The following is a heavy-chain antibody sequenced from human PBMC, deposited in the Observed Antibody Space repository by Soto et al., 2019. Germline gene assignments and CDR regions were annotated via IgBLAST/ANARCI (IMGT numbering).Heavy chain of an antibody. V-gene: IGHV3-30-3*01. CDR3: ARDHLALRPEDYYFDY. CDR2: ISYHGLTT. Sequence: QVQLVESGGGVVQPGRSLRLSCAASGFTFSNYAMHWVRQAPGEGLEWVAVISYHGLTTIYADSVKGRFTISRDNSKYMLHLQMNSLRAEDTAVYYCARDHLALRPEDYYFDYWGQGTLVTVSS. D-gene: IGHD6-6*01. CDR1: GFTFSNYA. J-gene: IGHJ4*02.